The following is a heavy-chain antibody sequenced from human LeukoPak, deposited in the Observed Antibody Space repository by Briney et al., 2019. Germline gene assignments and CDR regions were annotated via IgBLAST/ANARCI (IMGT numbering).Heavy chain of an antibody. CDR1: GCTFTSYY. CDR3: ARDQEGFDY. Sequence: GASVKVSCKASGCTFTSYYMHWVRQAPGQGLEWMGIINPSGGSTSYAQKFQGRVTVTRDTSTSTVHMELSGLRSEDTAVYYCARDQEGFDYWGQGTLVTVSS. J-gene: IGHJ4*02. V-gene: IGHV1-46*01. CDR2: INPSGGST.